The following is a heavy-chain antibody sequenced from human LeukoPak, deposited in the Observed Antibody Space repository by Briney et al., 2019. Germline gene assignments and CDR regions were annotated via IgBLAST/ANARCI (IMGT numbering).Heavy chain of an antibody. J-gene: IGHJ4*02. CDR3: ARSDSSGFNYYYFDY. Sequence: PSETLSLTCTVSGGSISSSSYYWGWIRQPPGKGLEWIGSIYYSGSTYYNPSLKSRVTISVDTSKNQFSLKLSSVTAADTAVYYCARSDSSGFNYYYFDYWGQGTLVTVSS. CDR2: IYYSGST. V-gene: IGHV4-39*07. D-gene: IGHD3-22*01. CDR1: GGSISSSSYY.